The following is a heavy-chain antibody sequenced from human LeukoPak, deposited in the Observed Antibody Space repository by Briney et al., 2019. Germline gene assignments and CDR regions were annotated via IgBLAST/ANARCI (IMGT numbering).Heavy chain of an antibody. CDR3: ARGRMAEQWLPDAFDI. V-gene: IGHV4-59*12. CDR2: IYYSGST. D-gene: IGHD6-19*01. Sequence: SETLSLTCTVSGGSINNYYWSWLRQPPGKGLEWLGYIYYSGSTNYNPSLKSRVTISVDTSKKQFSLKLSSVTAADTAVYYCARGRMAEQWLPDAFDIWGQGTMVTVSS. CDR1: GGSINNYY. J-gene: IGHJ3*02.